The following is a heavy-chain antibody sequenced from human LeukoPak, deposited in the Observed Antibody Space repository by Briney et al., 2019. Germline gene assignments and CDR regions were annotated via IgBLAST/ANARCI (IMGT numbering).Heavy chain of an antibody. J-gene: IGHJ2*01. D-gene: IGHD6-19*01. CDR3: ARDSVAGSYWYFDL. V-gene: IGHV3-66*01. CDR1: GFTVSSNY. CDR2: IYSGGST. Sequence: PGGSLRLSCAASGFTVSSNYMSRVRQAPGKGLEWVSVIYSGGSTYYADSVKGRFTISRDNSKNTLYLQMNSLRAEDTAVYYCARDSVAGSYWYFDLWGRGTLVTVSS.